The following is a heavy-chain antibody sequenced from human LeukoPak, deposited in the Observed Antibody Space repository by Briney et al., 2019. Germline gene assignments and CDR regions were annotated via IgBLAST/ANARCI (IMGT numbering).Heavy chain of an antibody. J-gene: IGHJ3*02. D-gene: IGHD6-19*01. CDR2: IYYSGST. CDR3: ATGSSGWSPDAFDI. V-gene: IGHV4-39*07. Sequence: SETLSLTCTVSGGSISSSSYYWGWIRQPPGKGLEWIGSIYYSGSTYYNPSLKSRVTISVDTSKNQFSLKLSSVTAADTAVYYCATGSSGWSPDAFDIWGQGTMVTVSS. CDR1: GGSISSSSYY.